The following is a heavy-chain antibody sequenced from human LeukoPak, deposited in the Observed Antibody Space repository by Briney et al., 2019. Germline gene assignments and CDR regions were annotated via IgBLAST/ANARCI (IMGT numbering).Heavy chain of an antibody. CDR1: GFTFSSYA. D-gene: IGHD1-1*01. V-gene: IGHV3-23*01. CDR2: ISGGGDTT. J-gene: IGHJ3*02. Sequence: PGGSLRLSCAASGFTFSSYAMSWVRQAPGKGLEWVSIISGGGDTTYYADSVKGRFTISRDNSKNTLYLQMNSLRAEDTAVYYCAKKSGAGSNWNAFDIWGQGTMVTVSS. CDR3: AKKSGAGSNWNAFDI.